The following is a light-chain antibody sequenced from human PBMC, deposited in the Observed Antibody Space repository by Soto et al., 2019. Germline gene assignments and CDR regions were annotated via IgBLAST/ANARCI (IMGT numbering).Light chain of an antibody. Sequence: EIVMTQSPATLSVSPGERATLSCRASQSVSSNLAWYQQKPGQAPRLLIYGASTRATGIPARFSGSGSGTEFTFTISSLQSEDFAVYYCQQPEAFGQGTKVEIK. CDR2: GAS. CDR3: QQPEA. J-gene: IGKJ1*01. V-gene: IGKV3-15*01. CDR1: QSVSSN.